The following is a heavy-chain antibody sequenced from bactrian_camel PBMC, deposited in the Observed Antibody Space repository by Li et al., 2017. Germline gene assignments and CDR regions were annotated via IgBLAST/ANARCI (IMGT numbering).Heavy chain of an antibody. Sequence: HVQLVESGGGSVQAGGSLVLSCSASEDTSGHCMGWFRQVPGKAREAVAVSYIGGSSTTYGAPVKGPTYADSVKGRFTISQDNAKNTLYLQMNKLVPEDTAIYHCAADGPYPQICDVESSLSAYIYWGQGTQVTVS. CDR2: SYIGGSSTTYGAPVKGP. CDR1: EDTSGHC. D-gene: IGHD1*01. CDR3: AADGPYPQICDVESSLSAYIY. V-gene: IGHV3S45*01. J-gene: IGHJ4*01.